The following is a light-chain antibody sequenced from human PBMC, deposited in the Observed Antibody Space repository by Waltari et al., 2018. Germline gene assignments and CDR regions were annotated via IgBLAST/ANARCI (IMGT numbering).Light chain of an antibody. Sequence: DIVMTQSPDSLAVPLGERATINCKSSETILFNSNNKNYLAWYQQKAGQPPTLLVYWASTRESGVPDRFRGSGSGTDFTLTISSLQAEDVAVYYCQQYYTVSRTFGQGTRVEIK. CDR2: WAS. CDR3: QQYYTVSRT. V-gene: IGKV4-1*01. CDR1: ETILFNSNNKNY. J-gene: IGKJ1*01.